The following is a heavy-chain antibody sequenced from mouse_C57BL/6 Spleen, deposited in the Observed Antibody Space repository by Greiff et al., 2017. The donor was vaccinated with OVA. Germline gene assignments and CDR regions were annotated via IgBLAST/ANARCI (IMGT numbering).Heavy chain of an antibody. Sequence: EVQLQQSGPELVKPGASVKISCKASGYTFTDYYMNWVKQSHGKSLEWIGDINPNNGGTSYNQKFKGKATLTVDKSSSTAYLELRSLTSEDSAVYYWAGQLRLPFFAYWGQGTLVTVSA. CDR2: INPNNGGT. V-gene: IGHV1-26*01. D-gene: IGHD3-2*02. CDR3: AGQLRLPFFAY. J-gene: IGHJ3*01. CDR1: GYTFTDYY.